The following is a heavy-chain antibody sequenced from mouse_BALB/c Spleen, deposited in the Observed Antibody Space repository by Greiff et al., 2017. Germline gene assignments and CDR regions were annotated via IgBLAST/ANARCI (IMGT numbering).Heavy chain of an antibody. V-gene: IGHV1S34*01. Sequence: LVKPGASVKISCKASGYSFTGYYMHWVKQSLGKSLEWIGYISCYNGATSYNQKFKGKATFTVDTSSSTAYMQINSMTSEDSAVYYVTKLNSGYEVAYWGQGTLVTVSA. CDR1: GYSFTGYY. CDR2: ISCYNGAT. CDR3: TKLNSGYEVAY. J-gene: IGHJ3*01. D-gene: IGHD1-1*01.